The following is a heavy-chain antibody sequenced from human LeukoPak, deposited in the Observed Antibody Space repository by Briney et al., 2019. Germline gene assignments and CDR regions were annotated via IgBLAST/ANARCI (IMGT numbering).Heavy chain of an antibody. CDR1: GGSISSYY. Sequence: SETLSLTCTVSGGSISSYYWSWIRQPPGKGLERIGYIYYSGSTNYNPSLKSRVTISVDTSKNQFSLKLSSVTAADTAVYYCARKDYYGSGYFDYWGQGTLVTVSS. CDR3: ARKDYYGSGYFDY. CDR2: IYYSGST. V-gene: IGHV4-59*01. J-gene: IGHJ4*02. D-gene: IGHD3-10*01.